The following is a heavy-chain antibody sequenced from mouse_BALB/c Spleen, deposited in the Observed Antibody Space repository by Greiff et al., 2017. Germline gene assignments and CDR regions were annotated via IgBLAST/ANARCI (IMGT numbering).Heavy chain of an antibody. CDR2: IWAGGST. CDR3: ARGPHYGSNPYAMDY. Sequence: VQLQQSGPGLVAPSQSLSITCTVSGFSLTSYGVHWVRQPPGKGLEWLGVIWAGGSTNYNSALMSRLSISKDNSKSQVFLKMNSLQTDDTAMYYCARGPHYGSNPYAMDYWGQGTSVTVSS. V-gene: IGHV2-9*02. D-gene: IGHD1-1*01. CDR1: GFSLTSYG. J-gene: IGHJ4*01.